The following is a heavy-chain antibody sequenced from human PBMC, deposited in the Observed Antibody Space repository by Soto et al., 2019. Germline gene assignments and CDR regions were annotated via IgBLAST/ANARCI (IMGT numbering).Heavy chain of an antibody. CDR2: IYYSGST. V-gene: IGHV4-31*03. J-gene: IGHJ2*01. CDR3: ARVPRIAQAVPAAMKKDWYFDL. Sequence: QVQLQESGPGLVKPSQTLSLTYTVSGGSISSGGYYWSWIRQHPGKGLEWIGYIYYSGSTYYNPSLKSRVTISVDTSKNQFSLKLSSVTAADTAVYYCARVPRIAQAVPAAMKKDWYFDLWGRGTLVTVSS. D-gene: IGHD2-2*01. CDR1: GGSISSGGYY.